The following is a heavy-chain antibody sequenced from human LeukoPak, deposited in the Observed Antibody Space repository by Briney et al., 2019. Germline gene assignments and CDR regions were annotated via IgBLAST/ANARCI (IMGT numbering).Heavy chain of an antibody. D-gene: IGHD3-3*01. CDR2: ISSNGGST. Sequence: GSLRLSCAASGFTFSSYAMHWVRQAPGKGLEYVSAISSNGGSTYYANSVKGRFTISRDNSKNTLYLQMGSLRAEDMAVYYCARDSGYDFWSGYYQPVDYWGQGTLVTVSS. J-gene: IGHJ4*02. CDR3: ARDSGYDFWSGYYQPVDY. CDR1: GFTFSSYA. V-gene: IGHV3-64*01.